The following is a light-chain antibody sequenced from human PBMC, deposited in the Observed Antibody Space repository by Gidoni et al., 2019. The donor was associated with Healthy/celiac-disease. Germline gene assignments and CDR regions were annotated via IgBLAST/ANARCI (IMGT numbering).Light chain of an antibody. CDR1: QSISSY. Sequence: DIQMAQSPSSLSASVGDRVTITCRASQSISSYLNWYQQKPGKAPKLLIYAASSLESGVPSRFSGSGSGTDFTLTISSLQPEDFATYYCQQSDSTPTYTFXQXTKLEIK. CDR2: AAS. V-gene: IGKV1-39*01. CDR3: QQSDSTPTYT. J-gene: IGKJ2*01.